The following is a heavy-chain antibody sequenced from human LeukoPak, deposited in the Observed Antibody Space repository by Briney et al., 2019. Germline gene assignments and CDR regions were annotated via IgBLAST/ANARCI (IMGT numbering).Heavy chain of an antibody. Sequence: GRSLRLSCAASGFTFSSYGMHWVRQAPGKGLEWVVVISYDGSNKYYADSVKGRFTISRDNSKNTLYLQMNSLRAEDTAVYYCAKTFGSYDILTGYYAADAFDIWGQGTMVTVSS. CDR1: GFTFSSYG. CDR2: ISYDGSNK. D-gene: IGHD3-9*01. J-gene: IGHJ3*02. CDR3: AKTFGSYDILTGYYAADAFDI. V-gene: IGHV3-30*18.